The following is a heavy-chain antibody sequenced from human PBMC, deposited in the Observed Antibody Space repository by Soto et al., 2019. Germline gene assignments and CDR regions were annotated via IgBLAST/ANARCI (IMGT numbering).Heavy chain of an antibody. D-gene: IGHD3-3*01. Sequence: ASLKVSCKASGGTFSSYAISWVRQAPGQGLEWMGGIIPIFGTANYAQKFQGRVTIAADKSTSTAYMELSSLRSEDTAVYYCACVVLRFWEGRVGVIVWGQRSTVAVSS. CDR2: IIPIFGTA. CDR1: GGTFSSYA. V-gene: IGHV1-69*06. CDR3: ACVVLRFWEGRVGVIV. J-gene: IGHJ6*02.